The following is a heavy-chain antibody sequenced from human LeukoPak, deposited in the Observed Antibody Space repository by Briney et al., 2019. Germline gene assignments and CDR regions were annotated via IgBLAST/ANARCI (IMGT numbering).Heavy chain of an antibody. J-gene: IGHJ4*02. CDR3: ARDAVSTTTAGGIDY. V-gene: IGHV1-18*01. D-gene: IGHD5/OR15-5a*01. CDR1: GSTFTNYG. Sequence: ASVKLSCKASGSTFTNYGISWVRQAPGPGLEWMGWISAYSGYTHYAQKIQGRVTVTTEASTSTAYMELRSLTSYDTAVYYCARDAVSTTTAGGIDYWGQGTLVTVSS. CDR2: ISAYSGYT.